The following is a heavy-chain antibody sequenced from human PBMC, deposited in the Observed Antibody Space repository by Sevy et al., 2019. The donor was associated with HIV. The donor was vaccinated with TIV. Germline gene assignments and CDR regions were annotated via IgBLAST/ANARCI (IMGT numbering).Heavy chain of an antibody. CDR1: GGSIISGDYY. CDR2: IHYTGST. V-gene: IGHV4-30-4*01. D-gene: IGHD4-17*01. CDR3: ARDEGDYGDKSYYYGMDV. J-gene: IGHJ6*02. Sequence: SETLSLTCSVSGGSIISGDYYLSWVRQPPGRGLECIGYIHYTGSTDYNPSLESRVTISVDTSKNQFSLKLTSVTAADTAVYYCARDEGDYGDKSYYYGMDVWVRGTTVTVSS.